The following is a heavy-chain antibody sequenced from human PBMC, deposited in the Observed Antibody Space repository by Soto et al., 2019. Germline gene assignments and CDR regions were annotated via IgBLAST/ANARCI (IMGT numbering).Heavy chain of an antibody. V-gene: IGHV3-15*01. CDR3: RVDRLPYYYYYYMDV. D-gene: IGHD3-9*01. J-gene: IGHJ6*03. CDR1: GFTFSDAW. CDR2: IKSKTDGGTT. Sequence: GGSLRLSCAASGFTFSDAWMSWVRQAPGKGLEWVGRIKSKTDGGTTDYAAPVKGRFTISRDDSNNTLYLQMNSLKTEDTAVYYCRVDRLPYYYYYYMDVWGKGTTVTVSS.